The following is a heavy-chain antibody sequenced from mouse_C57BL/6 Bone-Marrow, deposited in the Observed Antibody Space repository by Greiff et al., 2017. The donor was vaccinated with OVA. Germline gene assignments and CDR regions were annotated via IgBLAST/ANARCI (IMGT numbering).Heavy chain of an antibody. D-gene: IGHD2-12*01. CDR1: GFTFSSYG. CDR3: ARERGDYSPDY. CDR2: ISSGGSYT. V-gene: IGHV5-6*01. Sequence: EVKLVESGGDLVKPGGSLKLSCAASGFTFSSYGMSWVRQTPDKRLEWVATISSGGSYTYYPDSVKGRFTISRDNAKNTLYLQMSSLKSEDTAMYYCARERGDYSPDYGGQGTTLTVSS. J-gene: IGHJ2*01.